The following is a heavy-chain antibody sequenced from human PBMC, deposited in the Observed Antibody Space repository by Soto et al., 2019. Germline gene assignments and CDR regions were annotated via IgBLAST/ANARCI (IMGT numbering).Heavy chain of an antibody. V-gene: IGHV3-30*18. Sequence: GGSLRLSCAASGFTFSSYGMHWVRQAPGKGLEWVAVISYDGSNKYYADSVKGRFTISRDNSKNTLYLQMNSLRAEDTAVYYCAKGAYSSRIGWGYYFDYWGQGTLVTVSS. D-gene: IGHD6-13*01. CDR3: AKGAYSSRIGWGYYFDY. CDR1: GFTFSSYG. CDR2: ISYDGSNK. J-gene: IGHJ4*02.